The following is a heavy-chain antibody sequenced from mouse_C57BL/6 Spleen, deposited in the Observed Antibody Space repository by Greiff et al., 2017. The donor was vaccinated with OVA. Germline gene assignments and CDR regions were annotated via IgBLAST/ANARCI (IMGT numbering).Heavy chain of an antibody. CDR2: INPYNGGT. CDR3: ARSGGNYGSSPYFDY. V-gene: IGHV1-19*01. J-gene: IGHJ2*01. CDR1: GYTFTDYY. D-gene: IGHD1-1*01. Sequence: EVKLQESGPVLVKPGASVKMSCKASGYTFTDYYMNWVKQSHGKSLEWIGVINPYNGGTSYNQKFKGKATLTVDKSSSTAYMELNSLTSEDSAVYYCARSGGNYGSSPYFDYWGQGTTLTVSS.